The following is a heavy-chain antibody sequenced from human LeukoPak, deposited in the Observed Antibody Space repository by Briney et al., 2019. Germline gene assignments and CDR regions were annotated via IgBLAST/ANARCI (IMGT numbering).Heavy chain of an antibody. CDR1: GFTFSTYA. CDR2: ITGSGGST. D-gene: IGHD3/OR15-3a*01. V-gene: IGHV3-23*01. CDR3: AKDRGVIFDSYFDY. J-gene: IGHJ4*02. Sequence: GGSLRLSCAASGFTFSTYAMSWVRQAPGKGLEWVSNITGSGGSTYYADSVKGRFTFSRDNFKNTLYLQMNSLRAEDTAVYYCAKDRGVIFDSYFDYWGQGTLVTVSS.